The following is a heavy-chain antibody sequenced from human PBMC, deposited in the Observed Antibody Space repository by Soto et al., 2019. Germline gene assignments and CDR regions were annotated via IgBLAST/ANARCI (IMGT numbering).Heavy chain of an antibody. CDR2: IYYSGST. CDR3: ASPTLGAFDI. J-gene: IGHJ3*02. V-gene: IGHV4-39*01. Sequence: QLQLQESGPGLVKPSETLSLTCTISGGSISSSNYFWGWIRQPPGRGLEWIGSIYYSGSTSYNSSLRSRVTISVDTSKSQFSLRLSSVTAADTAVYYCASPTLGAFDIWGQGTMVTVSS. D-gene: IGHD3-16*01. CDR1: GGSISSSNYF.